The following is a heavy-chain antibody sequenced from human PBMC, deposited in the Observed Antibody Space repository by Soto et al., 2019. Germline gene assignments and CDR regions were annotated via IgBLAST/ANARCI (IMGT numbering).Heavy chain of an antibody. CDR1: GGSVSSRSHF. J-gene: IGHJ5*02. D-gene: IGHD5-12*01. Sequence: QVQLQESGPGVVKPSDTLSVTCTVSGGSVSSRSHFWSWIRQPPGGGLQWIGYIYYTGNTNYSPSLKSRATLSADTSRNQFSLRLTSVTAADTAIYYCARYDAESGSNKLDPWGQGTLVTVSS. CDR2: IYYTGNT. CDR3: ARYDAESGSNKLDP. V-gene: IGHV4-61*01.